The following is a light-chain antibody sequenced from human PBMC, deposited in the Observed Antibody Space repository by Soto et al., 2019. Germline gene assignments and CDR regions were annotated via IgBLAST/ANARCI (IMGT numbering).Light chain of an antibody. J-gene: IGKJ1*01. CDR3: QYYDDYSLT. V-gene: IGKV1-5*03. CDR2: NAS. CDR1: QSITDW. Sequence: DIQMTQSPSTLSASVGDRVTITCRASQSITDWLAWYQQKPGKAPKFLIYNASSREGGVPSRFSGSGSGTDFTLTISSLQPDDFATYYCQYYDDYSLTFGQGTKVEIK.